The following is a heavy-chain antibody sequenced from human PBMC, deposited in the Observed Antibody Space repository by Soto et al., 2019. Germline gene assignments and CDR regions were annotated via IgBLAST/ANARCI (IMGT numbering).Heavy chain of an antibody. CDR3: ARDAEAGLNDY. J-gene: IGHJ4*02. D-gene: IGHD6-13*01. V-gene: IGHV1-18*01. CDR2: ISAYNGNT. Sequence: QVQLVQSGAEVKKPGASVKVSCKASGYTFTSYGISWVRQAPGQGLEWMGWISAYNGNTKYVQKFQGRVTMTTYTTTSRAYMELRSLRSDDTAVYYCARDAEAGLNDYWGQGTLVTVSS. CDR1: GYTFTSYG.